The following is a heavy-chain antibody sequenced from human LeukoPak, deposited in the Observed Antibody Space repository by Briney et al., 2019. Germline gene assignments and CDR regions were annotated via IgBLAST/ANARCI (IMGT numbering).Heavy chain of an antibody. CDR3: VRDFGESSGYYFDY. CDR2: INGDGSTL. Sequence: PGGSLRLSCAASGFIFSRYWMHRVRQAPGKGLVWASRINGDGSTLSYADSVKGRFTISRDNAKNTLYLQMNSLRAEDTAVYYCVRDFGESSGYYFDYWGQGTLVTVSS. J-gene: IGHJ4*02. CDR1: GFIFSRYW. V-gene: IGHV3-74*01. D-gene: IGHD3-22*01.